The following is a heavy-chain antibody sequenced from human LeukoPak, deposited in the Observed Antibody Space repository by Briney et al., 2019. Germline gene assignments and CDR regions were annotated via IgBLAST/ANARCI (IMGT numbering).Heavy chain of an antibody. CDR2: ISAYNGNT. V-gene: IGHV1-18*01. Sequence: GASVKVSCKASGYTFTSYGISWVRQAPGQGLEWMGWISAYNGNTNYAQKIQGRVTMTTDTSTRTAYMELRSLRSDDTAVYYCARGLEWLTRRHTWFDPWGQGTLVTVSS. D-gene: IGHD3-3*01. CDR1: GYTFTSYG. CDR3: ARGLEWLTRRHTWFDP. J-gene: IGHJ5*02.